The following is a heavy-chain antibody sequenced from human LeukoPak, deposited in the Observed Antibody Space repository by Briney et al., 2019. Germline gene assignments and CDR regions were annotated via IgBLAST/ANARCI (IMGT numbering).Heavy chain of an antibody. D-gene: IGHD3-3*01. J-gene: IGHJ4*02. CDR2: IYYSGST. V-gene: IGHV4-59*11. CDR1: GGSISSHY. CDR3: ARRRLDDFWSGSIDY. Sequence: SETLSLTCTVSGGSISSHYWSWIWQPPGKGLEWIGYIYYSGSTNYNPSLKSRVTISVDTSKNQFSLKLSSVTAADTAVYYCARRRLDDFWSGSIDYWGQGTLVTVSS.